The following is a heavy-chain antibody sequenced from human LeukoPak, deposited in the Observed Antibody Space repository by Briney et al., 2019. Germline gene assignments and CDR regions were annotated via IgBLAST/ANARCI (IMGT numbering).Heavy chain of an antibody. CDR3: ARMALDGGDSIGFDS. V-gene: IGHV1-2*02. CDR2: INPNIGDA. J-gene: IGHJ5*01. CDR1: GYTFTDYF. Sequence: ASVEVSCKASGYTFTDYFIHWGRQAPGQGLEWMGWINPNIGDASYAQKFQDRVTMTRDRSINTAYMELSRLTSDDTAVYYCARMALDGGDSIGFDSWGQGTLVTVSS. D-gene: IGHD2-21*02.